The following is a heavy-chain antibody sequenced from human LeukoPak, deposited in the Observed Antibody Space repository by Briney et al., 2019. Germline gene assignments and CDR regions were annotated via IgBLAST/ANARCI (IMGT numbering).Heavy chain of an antibody. CDR1: GGPFSGYY. D-gene: IGHD4-11*01. Sequence: SETLSLTCDVLGGPFSGYYWSWIRQPPGRGLEWIGEISQFGSTDYDPSLKSRVTISVDTSRGRFSLKVTSVTAADTAVYYCARGGHSNHDPFDYWGQGTLVTVSS. CDR3: ARGGHSNHDPFDY. J-gene: IGHJ4*02. CDR2: ISQFGST. V-gene: IGHV4-34*01.